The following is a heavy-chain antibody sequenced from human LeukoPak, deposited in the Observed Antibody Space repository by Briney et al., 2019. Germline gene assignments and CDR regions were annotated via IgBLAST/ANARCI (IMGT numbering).Heavy chain of an antibody. CDR3: ARGHVGSYAYYYYYGMDV. Sequence: PSETLSLTCTVSGGSISSGDYYWSWIRQHPGKGLEWIGYIYYSGSTSYNPSLKSRVTISVDASKNQFSLKLSSVTAADTAVYYCARGHVGSYAYYYYYGMDVWGQGTTVTVSS. D-gene: IGHD1-26*01. CDR1: GGSISSGDYY. J-gene: IGHJ6*02. V-gene: IGHV4-31*03. CDR2: IYYSGST.